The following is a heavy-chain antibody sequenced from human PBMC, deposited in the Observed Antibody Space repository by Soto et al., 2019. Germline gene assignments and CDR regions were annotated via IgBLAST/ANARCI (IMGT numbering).Heavy chain of an antibody. CDR2: IYYSGST. V-gene: IGHV4-61*08. J-gene: IGHJ4*02. CDR1: GGSVSSGGNY. Sequence: QVQLQESGPGLVKPSETLSRTCSVSGGSVSSGGNYWSWIRQPPGKGLEWIGCIYYSGSTDYTPSLKSRVTMSLDESKNQFSLKLIAVTAADPSVYYCARAGRYRSVDYWGQGTLVTVS. CDR3: ARAGRYRSVDY. D-gene: IGHD3-10*01.